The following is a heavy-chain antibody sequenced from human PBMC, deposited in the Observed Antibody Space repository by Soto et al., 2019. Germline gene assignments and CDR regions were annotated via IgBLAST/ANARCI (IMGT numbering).Heavy chain of an antibody. CDR2: IYYSGST. D-gene: IGHD2-2*02. Sequence: PSETLSLTCTVSGGSISSSSYYWGWIRQPPGKGLEWIGSIYYSGSTYYNPSLKSRVTISVDTSKNQFSLKLSSVTAADTAVYYCARHVASIPGFIDYWGQGTLVTVSS. J-gene: IGHJ4*02. V-gene: IGHV4-39*01. CDR3: ARHVASIPGFIDY. CDR1: GGSISSSSYY.